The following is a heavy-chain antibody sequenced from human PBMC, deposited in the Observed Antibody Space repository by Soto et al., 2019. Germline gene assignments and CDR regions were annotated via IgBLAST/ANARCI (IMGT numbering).Heavy chain of an antibody. CDR2: ISSGGST. Sequence: EVQLVESGGGLIQPGGSLRLSCAASGLTVSSNYMSWVRQAPGKGLEWVSVISSGGSTYYADSVKGRFSISRDNSKNTLYLQMNSLTAEDTAVYYCARGGGGGVTAVGLWGQGTLVTVSS. CDR3: ARGGGGGVTAVGL. V-gene: IGHV3-53*01. CDR1: GLTVSSNY. J-gene: IGHJ4*02. D-gene: IGHD2-21*02.